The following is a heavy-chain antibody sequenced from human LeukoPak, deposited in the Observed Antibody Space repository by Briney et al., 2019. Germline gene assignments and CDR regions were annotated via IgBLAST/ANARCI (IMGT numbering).Heavy chain of an antibody. V-gene: IGHV4-34*01. D-gene: IGHD3-3*01. CDR1: GGSFSGYY. J-gene: IGHJ4*02. Sequence: ASETLSLTCAVYGGSFSGYYWSWIRQPPGKGLEWMGEINHSGSTNYDPSLKSRVTISVDTSKNQFSLKLSSVTAADTAVYYCARGGSGYHKRTFDYWGQGTLVTVSS. CDR3: ARGGSGYHKRTFDY. CDR2: INHSGST.